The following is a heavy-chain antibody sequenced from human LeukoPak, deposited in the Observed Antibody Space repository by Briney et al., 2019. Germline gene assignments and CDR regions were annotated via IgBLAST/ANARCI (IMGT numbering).Heavy chain of an antibody. D-gene: IGHD2-15*01. CDR3: ASAVVAATPGYYYMDV. CDR1: GGTFSSYA. V-gene: IGHV1-69*05. CDR2: IIPIFGTA. J-gene: IGHJ6*03. Sequence: ASVKVSCEASGGTFSSYAISWVRQAPGQGLEWMGGIIPIFGTANYAQKFQGRVTITTDESTSTAYMELSSLRSEDTAVYYCASAVVAATPGYYYMDVWGKGTTVTVSS.